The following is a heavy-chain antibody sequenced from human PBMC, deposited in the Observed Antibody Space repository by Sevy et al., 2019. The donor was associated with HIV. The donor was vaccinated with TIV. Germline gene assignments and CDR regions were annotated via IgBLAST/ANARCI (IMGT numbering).Heavy chain of an antibody. V-gene: IGHV4-59*01. CDR2: IYYSGST. Sequence: SETLSLTCTVSGRSMTGYYWTWIRQPPGKGLEWIGYIYYSGSTNYNPSLKSRVTISVDTSKNQCSLERSSVTAADTAVYYCAGAPPYYDILTGRGYCDYWGQGTLVTVSS. CDR3: AGAPPYYDILTGRGYCDY. CDR1: GRSMTGYY. J-gene: IGHJ4*02. D-gene: IGHD3-9*01.